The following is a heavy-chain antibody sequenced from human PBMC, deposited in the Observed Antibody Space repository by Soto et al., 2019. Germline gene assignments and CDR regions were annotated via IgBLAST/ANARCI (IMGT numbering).Heavy chain of an antibody. J-gene: IGHJ4*02. CDR2: LDSAGSGT. Sequence: VPLVESGGGSVQPGGSLRLSCAASGFPFTGYWMHWVRQVPGKGPVWVARLDSAGSGTSYADSVKGRFTISRDNAKNTVSLQMDSLRVEDTAVYYCATVFEHWGQGIPVTVSS. CDR3: ATVFEH. V-gene: IGHV3-74*01. CDR1: GFPFTGYW.